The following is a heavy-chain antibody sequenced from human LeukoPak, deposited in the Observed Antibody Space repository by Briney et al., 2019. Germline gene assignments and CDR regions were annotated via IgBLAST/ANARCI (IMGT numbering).Heavy chain of an antibody. V-gene: IGHV3-74*01. J-gene: IGHJ4*02. Sequence: GGSLRLSCAASGFTFSSYWMHWVRQAPGKGLVWVSRINSDESITNYADSVKGRFTISRDNAKNTLYLQMNGLRAEDTAVYYCAKDYDRTGSQSGYPFDYWGEGTLVTVCS. CDR2: INSDESIT. D-gene: IGHD1-14*01. CDR1: GFTFSSYW. CDR3: AKDYDRTGSQSGYPFDY.